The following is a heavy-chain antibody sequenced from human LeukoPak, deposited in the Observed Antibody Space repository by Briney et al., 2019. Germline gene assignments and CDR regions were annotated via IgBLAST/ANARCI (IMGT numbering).Heavy chain of an antibody. J-gene: IGHJ4*02. CDR2: MNPNSGNT. CDR1: VYSFTRYD. Sequence: GSSEKVSCKASVYSFTRYDINWVRQAPGQGLEWLGWMNPNSGNTGHAQKFQGRVTMTRNTSISTAYMELSSLISDDTAVDYCARGHRTGAVEGYGGQGTLVTVSS. CDR3: ARGHRTGAVEGY. V-gene: IGHV1-8*01. D-gene: IGHD6-19*01.